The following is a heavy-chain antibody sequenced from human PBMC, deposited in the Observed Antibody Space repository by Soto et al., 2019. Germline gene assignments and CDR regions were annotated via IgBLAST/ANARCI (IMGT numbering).Heavy chain of an antibody. Sequence: PGGSLRLSCAASGFTFSSYSMNWVRQAPGKGLEWVSSISSSSSYIYYAESVKGRFTISRDNAKNSLYLQTNSLRAEDTAVYYCARDLDGGTTIGYYYYGIDVWGQGTTVTVS. CDR1: GFTFSSYS. CDR3: ARDLDGGTTIGYYYYGIDV. D-gene: IGHD2-15*01. J-gene: IGHJ6*02. V-gene: IGHV3-21*01. CDR2: ISSSSSYI.